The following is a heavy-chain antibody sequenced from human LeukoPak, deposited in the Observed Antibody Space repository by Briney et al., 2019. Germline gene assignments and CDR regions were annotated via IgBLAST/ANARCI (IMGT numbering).Heavy chain of an antibody. CDR2: ISYDGSNK. D-gene: IGHD5-18*01. J-gene: IGHJ3*02. Sequence: PGGSLRLSCAASGFTFSSYGMHWVRQAPGKGLEWVAVISYDGSNKYYADSVKGRFTISRDNSKNTLYLQMNSLRAEDTAVYYCASEYSLGAFDIWGQGTMVTVSS. V-gene: IGHV3-30*03. CDR1: GFTFSSYG. CDR3: ASEYSLGAFDI.